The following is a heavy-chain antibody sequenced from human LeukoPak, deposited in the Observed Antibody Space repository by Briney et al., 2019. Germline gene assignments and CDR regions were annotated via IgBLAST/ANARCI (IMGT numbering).Heavy chain of an antibody. CDR2: ISGSGGST. J-gene: IGHJ4*02. Sequence: GGSLRLSCAASGFTFSSYAMSWVRQAPGKGLEWVSAISGSGGSTYYADSVKGRFTISRDNSKNTLYLQMNCLRAEDTAVYYCAKTSYSGSRGGFDYWGQGTLVTVSS. CDR3: AKTSYSGSRGGFDY. D-gene: IGHD1-26*01. CDR1: GFTFSSYA. V-gene: IGHV3-23*01.